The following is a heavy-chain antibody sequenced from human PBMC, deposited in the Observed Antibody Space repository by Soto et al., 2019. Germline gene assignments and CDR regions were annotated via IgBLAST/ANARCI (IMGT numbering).Heavy chain of an antibody. D-gene: IGHD2-15*01. Sequence: EVQLVESGGGLVKPGGSLRLSCAASGFTFSSYSMNWDRQAPGKGLEWVSSISSSSSYMYYADSVKGLFTISRDNAKNSLYLQMNSLRAEDTAVYYCARGYCSGGSCYSYYWGQGTLVTVSS. J-gene: IGHJ4*02. CDR2: ISSSSSYM. V-gene: IGHV3-21*01. CDR3: ARGYCSGGSCYSYY. CDR1: GFTFSSYS.